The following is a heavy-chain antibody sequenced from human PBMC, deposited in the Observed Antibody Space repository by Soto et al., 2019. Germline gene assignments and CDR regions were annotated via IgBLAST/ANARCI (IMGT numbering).Heavy chain of an antibody. V-gene: IGHV4-39*07. CDR3: ASRHSSPYFDY. D-gene: IGHD6-13*01. CDR2: IYYSGRT. CDR1: GGSVRSSTYY. J-gene: IGHJ4*02. Sequence: PSETLSLTCTVSGGSVRSSTYYWGWIRQAPGKGLEWIACIYYSGRTHNNPSLKSRVTISVDTYKNQFSLKLNSVTAADTAVYYCASRHSSPYFDYWGQGTLVTVSS.